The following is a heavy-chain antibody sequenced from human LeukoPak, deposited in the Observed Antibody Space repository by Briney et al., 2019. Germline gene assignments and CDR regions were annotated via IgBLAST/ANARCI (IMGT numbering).Heavy chain of an antibody. CDR1: GFTFSSYD. CDR2: IGTAGDT. D-gene: IGHD3-3*01. CDR3: AKDPTIFGVVTPPNVWFDP. Sequence: GGSLRLSCAASGFTFSSYDMHWVRQATGKGLEWVSAIGTAGDTYYPGSVKGRFTISRENAKNSLYLQMNSLRAGDTAVYYCAKDPTIFGVVTPPNVWFDPWGQGTLVTVSS. V-gene: IGHV3-13*01. J-gene: IGHJ5*02.